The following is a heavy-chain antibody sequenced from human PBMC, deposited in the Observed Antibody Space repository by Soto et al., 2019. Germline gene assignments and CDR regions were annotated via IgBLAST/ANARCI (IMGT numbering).Heavy chain of an antibody. D-gene: IGHD2-15*01. Sequence: PGESLKISCKGSGYSFTSYWIGWVSQMPGKGLEWMGIIYPGDSDTRYSPSFQGQVTISADKSISTAYLQWSSLKASDTAMYYCARFRCSGGSCYGIHFDYWGQGTLVTVSS. J-gene: IGHJ4*02. CDR3: ARFRCSGGSCYGIHFDY. V-gene: IGHV5-51*01. CDR1: GYSFTSYW. CDR2: IYPGDSDT.